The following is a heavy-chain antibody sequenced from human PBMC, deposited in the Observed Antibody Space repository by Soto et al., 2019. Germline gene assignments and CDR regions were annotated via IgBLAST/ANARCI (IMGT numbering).Heavy chain of an antibody. CDR1: EFPFRPYA. J-gene: IGHJ3*01. CDR3: ARDQSRVAMTKDALDV. V-gene: IGHV3-30*04. D-gene: IGHD2-2*01. CDR2: ISYEGSNK. Sequence: GGSRRISCAAPEFPFRPYAMYWVRQSPGTGLEWVAAISYEGSNKFYADSVKRRFSISRDNSKKTLYLQMNSLRAADEAVYFCARDQSRVAMTKDALDVWGRGTMVTVSS.